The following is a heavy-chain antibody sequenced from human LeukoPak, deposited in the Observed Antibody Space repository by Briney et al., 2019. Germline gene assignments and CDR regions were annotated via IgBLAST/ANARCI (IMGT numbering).Heavy chain of an antibody. CDR1: GFTVSSNY. Sequence: PGGSLRLSCAASGFTVSSNYMSWVRQAPGKGLGWVSVIYSGGNTYYADSVKGRFTISRDNSKNTLYLQMNSLRAEDTAVYYCARGIAVAGIIDYWGQGTLVTVSS. J-gene: IGHJ4*02. CDR3: ARGIAVAGIIDY. V-gene: IGHV3-66*01. CDR2: IYSGGNT. D-gene: IGHD6-19*01.